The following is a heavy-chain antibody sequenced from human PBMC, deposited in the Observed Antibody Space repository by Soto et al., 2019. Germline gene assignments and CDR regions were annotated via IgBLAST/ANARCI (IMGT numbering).Heavy chain of an antibody. Sequence: GGSLRLSCAASGFTFSSYWMSWIRQAPGMGLEWVANIKEDGSDQYYVGSVEGRFTASRDNAKNSLYLQMNNLRVEDTAVYYCARDSGLRDVDYWGQGILVTVSS. J-gene: IGHJ4*02. CDR1: GFTFSSYW. D-gene: IGHD2-21*02. CDR2: IKEDGSDQ. CDR3: ARDSGLRDVDY. V-gene: IGHV3-7*03.